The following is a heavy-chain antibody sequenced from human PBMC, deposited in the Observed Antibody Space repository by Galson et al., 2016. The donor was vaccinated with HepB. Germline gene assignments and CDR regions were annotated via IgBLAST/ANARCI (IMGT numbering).Heavy chain of an antibody. D-gene: IGHD2/OR15-2a*01. J-gene: IGHJ4*02. Sequence: PLRLSCAASVFRFSGHGMHSVRQAPGRGLEWVGIISYHGIDKYIADAVKGRFSIPTDNSRNTLYQQRNNVRPEDMSFYSWARVFLSYAFDYWGQGTLVTVSS. CDR3: ARVFLSYAFDY. CDR2: ISYHGIDK. V-gene: IGHV3-30*03. CDR1: VFRFSGHG.